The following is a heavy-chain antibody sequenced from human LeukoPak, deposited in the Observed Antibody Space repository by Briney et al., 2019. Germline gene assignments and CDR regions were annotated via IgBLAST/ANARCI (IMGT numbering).Heavy chain of an antibody. CDR2: ISGSGGST. D-gene: IGHD4-17*01. CDR1: GFTFSSYA. Sequence: TGGSLRLSCAASGFTFSSYAMSWVRQAPGKGLEWVSAISGSGGSTYYADSVKGRFTISRDNSKNTLYLQMNSLRAEDTAVYYCAFSGDTVTTGDDAFDIWGQGTMVTVSS. CDR3: AFSGDTVTTGDDAFDI. V-gene: IGHV3-23*01. J-gene: IGHJ3*02.